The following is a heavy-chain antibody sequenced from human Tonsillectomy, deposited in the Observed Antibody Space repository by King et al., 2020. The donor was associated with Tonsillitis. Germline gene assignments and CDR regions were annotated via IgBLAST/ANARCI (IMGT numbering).Heavy chain of an antibody. Sequence: VQLVEFGGGLVQPGGSLRLSCAASGFIFSDFHMHWVRQAAGKGLEWVSDIGPAGDTYYSGSVKGRFTISRENARNSLYLQMNSLRAGDTAVYYCARERAAPQTGAFDIWGQGTVVTVSS. CDR3: ARERAAPQTGAFDI. J-gene: IGHJ3*02. V-gene: IGHV3-13*01. CDR2: IGPAGDT. D-gene: IGHD6-6*01. CDR1: GFIFSDFH.